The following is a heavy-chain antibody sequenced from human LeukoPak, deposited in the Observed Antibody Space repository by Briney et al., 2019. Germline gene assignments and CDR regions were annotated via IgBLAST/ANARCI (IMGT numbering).Heavy chain of an antibody. D-gene: IGHD6-13*01. CDR1: GFTFSIY. CDR2: IFSDGRT. Sequence: PGGSLRLSCAASGFTFSIYMSWVRQAPGKGLVWVSMIFSDGRTYYADSVKGRFTISRDNSRNTLHLQMNSLRAEDTAVYYCGRDDSTWYYFDYWGQGTLVTVSS. V-gene: IGHV3-66*01. J-gene: IGHJ4*02. CDR3: GRDDSTWYYFDY.